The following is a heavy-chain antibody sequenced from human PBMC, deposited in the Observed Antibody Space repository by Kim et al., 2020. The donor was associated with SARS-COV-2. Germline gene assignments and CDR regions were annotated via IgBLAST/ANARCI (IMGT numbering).Heavy chain of an antibody. V-gene: IGHV3-74*01. CDR2: INSDGSST. CDR3: ARDPRFGGCYLHLGY. CDR1: GFTFSSYW. J-gene: IGHJ4*02. D-gene: IGHD1-26*01. Sequence: GGSLRLSCAASGFTFSSYWMHWVRQAPGKGLVWVSRINSDGSSTSYADSVKGRFTISRDNAKNTLYLQMNSLRAEDTAVYYCARDPRFGGCYLHLGYWGQGTLVTVSS.